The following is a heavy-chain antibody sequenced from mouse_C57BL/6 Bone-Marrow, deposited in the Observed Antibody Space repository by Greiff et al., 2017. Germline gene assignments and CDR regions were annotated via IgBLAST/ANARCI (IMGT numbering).Heavy chain of an antibody. CDR2: IDPSDSYT. J-gene: IGHJ3*01. CDR3: ARDGYLAGFAY. CDR1: GYTFTSYW. Sequence: VKLQQSGAELVMPGASVKLSCKASGYTFTSYWMHWVKQRPGQGLEWIGEIDPSDSYTNYNQKFKGKSTLTVDKSSSTAYMQLSSLTSEDSAVYCGARDGYLAGFAYWGQGTLVTVSA. D-gene: IGHD2-3*01. V-gene: IGHV1-69*01.